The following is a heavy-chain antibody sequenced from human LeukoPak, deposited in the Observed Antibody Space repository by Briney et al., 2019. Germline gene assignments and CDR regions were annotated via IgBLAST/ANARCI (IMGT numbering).Heavy chain of an antibody. CDR2: IPYDGSNE. CDR1: GFTFSNYG. Sequence: GGSLRLSCAASGFTFSNYGMHWVRQAPGKGLEWVAFIPYDGSNEYYADSVKGRFTISRDNSKNTLYLEMNSLRAEDTAMYYCAKDRGMAAAYYFMDVWGKGTTVTVSS. D-gene: IGHD6-13*01. CDR3: AKDRGMAAAYYFMDV. J-gene: IGHJ6*03. V-gene: IGHV3-30*02.